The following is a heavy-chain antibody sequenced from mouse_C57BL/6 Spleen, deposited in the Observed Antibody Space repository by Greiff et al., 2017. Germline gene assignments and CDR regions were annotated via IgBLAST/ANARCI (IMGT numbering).Heavy chain of an antibody. CDR1: GYSITSGYY. CDR3: ARDRGIYYDSPFDY. Sequence: EVKLQESGPGLVKPSQSLSLTCSVTGYSITSGYYWNWIRQFPGNKLEWMGYISYDGSNNYNPSLKNRISITRDTSKNQFFLKLNSVTTEDTATYYCARDRGIYYDSPFDYWGQGTTLTVSS. CDR2: ISYDGSN. J-gene: IGHJ2*01. D-gene: IGHD2-4*01. V-gene: IGHV3-6*01.